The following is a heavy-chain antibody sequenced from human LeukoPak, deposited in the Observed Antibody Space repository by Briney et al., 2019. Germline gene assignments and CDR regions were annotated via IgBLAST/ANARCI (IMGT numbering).Heavy chain of an antibody. CDR2: IKQDGSEK. D-gene: IGHD3-3*01. V-gene: IGHV3-7*01. Sequence: GGSLRLSCAASGFTFSSYWRSWVRQAPGKGLEWVANIKQDGSEKYYVDSVKCRFTISRDNVKNTLYLQMNSLGAEDTAVYYCARDGFWSGYSDYYYYMDVWGKGTRVTVSS. CDR1: GFTFSSYW. J-gene: IGHJ6*03. CDR3: ARDGFWSGYSDYYYYMDV.